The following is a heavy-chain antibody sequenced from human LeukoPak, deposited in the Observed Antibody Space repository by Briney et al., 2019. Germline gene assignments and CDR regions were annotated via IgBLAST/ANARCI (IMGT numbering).Heavy chain of an antibody. J-gene: IGHJ6*02. CDR3: ARDSRDYGSGSYWDV. CDR2: ITGSIYFSGST. D-gene: IGHD3-10*01. CDR1: GGSINNYY. V-gene: IGHV4-59*01. Sequence: SETLSLTCTVSGGSINNYYWNWIRQPPGKGLEWIGYITGSIYFSGSTKYNPSLESRVTMSVDTSKNQFSLTLSSVTAADTAVYYCARDSRDYGSGSYWDVWGQGTTVTVSS.